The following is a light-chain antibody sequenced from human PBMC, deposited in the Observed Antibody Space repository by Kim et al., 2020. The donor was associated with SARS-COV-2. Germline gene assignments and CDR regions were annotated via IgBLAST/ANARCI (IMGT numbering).Light chain of an antibody. CDR3: QQYGSAPYT. V-gene: IGKV3-20*01. Sequence: PGERATLTCRASQSVSSSYLAWYQQKPGQAPRLLIYGASSRATGIPDRFSGSGSGTDFTLTISKLGAEDFAVYYCQQYGSAPYTFGQGTKLEI. J-gene: IGKJ2*01. CDR1: QSVSSSY. CDR2: GAS.